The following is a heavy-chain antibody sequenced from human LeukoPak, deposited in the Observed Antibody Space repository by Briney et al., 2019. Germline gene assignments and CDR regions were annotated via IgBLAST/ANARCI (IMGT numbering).Heavy chain of an antibody. CDR1: GFTFDDYA. V-gene: IGHV3-43*02. Sequence: GGSLRLSCAASGFTFDDYAMHWVRQVPGKGLDWVSLISGDGGSTYYADSVKGRFTISRDNSKNSLYLQMNSLRTEDTAFYYCAKESKYHYYGMDVWGQGTTVTVSS. J-gene: IGHJ6*02. CDR2: ISGDGGST. CDR3: AKESKYHYYGMDV. D-gene: IGHD2-2*01.